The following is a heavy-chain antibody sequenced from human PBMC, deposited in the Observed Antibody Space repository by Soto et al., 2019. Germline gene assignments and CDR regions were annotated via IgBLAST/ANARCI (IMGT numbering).Heavy chain of an antibody. CDR1: GFAFSSYA. D-gene: IGHD3-3*01. V-gene: IGHV3-23*01. CDR2: ISGSGGST. CDR3: ANPIPTSFGVVTDISYYYGMDV. J-gene: IGHJ6*02. Sequence: PGGSLRLSCAASGFAFSSYAMSWVRQAPGKGLEWVSAISGSGGSTYYADSVKGRFTISRHNSKNILYLQMNSLRAEDTAVYYCANPIPTSFGVVTDISYYYGMDVWGQGTTVTVSS.